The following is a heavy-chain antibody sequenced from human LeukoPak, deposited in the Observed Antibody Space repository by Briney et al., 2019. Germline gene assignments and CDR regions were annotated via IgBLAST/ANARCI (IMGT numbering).Heavy chain of an antibody. CDR3: ARQDVHDSTGYTAKYFDH. Sequence: GESLKISCKGSGYRFSSKWIGWVRQMPGRGLEWMGIIYPGDSDTRYSPSFLGQVTISADESTNIAYLQWTSLEASDSAMYFCARQDVHDSTGYTAKYFDHWGQGPLVTVAS. CDR1: GYRFSSKW. J-gene: IGHJ4*02. D-gene: IGHD3-9*01. V-gene: IGHV5-51*01. CDR2: IYPGDSDT.